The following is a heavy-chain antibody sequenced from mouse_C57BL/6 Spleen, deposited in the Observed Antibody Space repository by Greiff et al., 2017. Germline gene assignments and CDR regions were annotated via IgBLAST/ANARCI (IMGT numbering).Heavy chain of an antibody. CDR2: IDPSDSYT. V-gene: IGHV1-69*01. J-gene: IGHJ3*01. CDR1: GYTFTSYW. Sequence: QVQLQQPGAELVMPGASVKLSCKASGYTFTSYWMHWVKLRPGQGLEWIGEIDPSDSYTNYNQKFKGKSTLTVDKSSSTAYMQLSSLTSEDSAVYYCARSYDGYYGGFAYWGQGTLVTVSA. CDR3: ARSYDGYYGGFAY. D-gene: IGHD2-3*01.